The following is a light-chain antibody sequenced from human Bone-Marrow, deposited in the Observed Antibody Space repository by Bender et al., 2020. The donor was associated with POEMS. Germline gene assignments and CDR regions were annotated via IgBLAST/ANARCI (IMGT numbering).Light chain of an antibody. J-gene: IGLJ3*02. CDR2: EDT. CDR1: SSDIGNYHL. V-gene: IGLV2-14*02. CDR3: QSYDSRLSGYV. Sequence: QSALTQPASVSGSPGQSITISCTGTSSDIGNYHLVSWYQQHPGKAPKLMIYEDTKRPSGVSNRFSGSKSGTSASLAITGLQTDDEADYYCQSYDSRLSGYVFGGGTKLTVL.